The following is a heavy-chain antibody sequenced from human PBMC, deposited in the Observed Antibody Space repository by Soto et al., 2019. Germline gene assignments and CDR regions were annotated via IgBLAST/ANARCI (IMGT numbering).Heavy chain of an antibody. D-gene: IGHD3-3*01. V-gene: IGHV3-48*03. CDR1: GCTFNSYE. Sequence: EVQLVESGGGLVQPGGSLRLSCAASGCTFNSYEMNWVRQAPGKGLEWVSYISSSGTTMYYADSVKGRFTISRDNAKNSLYLQMNSLRVEDTAVYYCARVRIFGVPGWFDPWGQGTLVTVSS. CDR3: ARVRIFGVPGWFDP. CDR2: ISSSGTTM. J-gene: IGHJ5*02.